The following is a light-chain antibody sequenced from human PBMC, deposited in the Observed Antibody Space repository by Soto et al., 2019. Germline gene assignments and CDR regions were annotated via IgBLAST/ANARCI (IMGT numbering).Light chain of an antibody. CDR3: QSFDTSLSGSGV. V-gene: IGLV1-40*01. J-gene: IGLJ3*02. Sequence: QSVLTQPPSVSGAPGQRVTISCTGSSSNFGAGYDVHWYQQFPGTAPKLLIFNNNNRPSGVPDRFSASKSGTSASLAITGLQAEDEADYYCQSFDTSLSGSGVFGGGTKLTVL. CDR2: NNN. CDR1: SSNFGAGYD.